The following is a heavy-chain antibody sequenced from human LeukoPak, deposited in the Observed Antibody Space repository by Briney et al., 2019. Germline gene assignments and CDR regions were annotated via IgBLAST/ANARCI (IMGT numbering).Heavy chain of an antibody. CDR2: LSGGGGYT. CDR3: GKGGTAELGSVDP. Sequence: GGSLRLSCAASGFTFSRYAMTWVRRAPGKGLEWISSLSGGGGYTYYADSVKGRFTISRDNSKDTLYLQMNSLSGEDTAVYYCGKGGTAELGSVDPWGQGTLVTVSS. D-gene: IGHD6-13*01. CDR1: GFTFSRYA. J-gene: IGHJ5*02. V-gene: IGHV3-23*01.